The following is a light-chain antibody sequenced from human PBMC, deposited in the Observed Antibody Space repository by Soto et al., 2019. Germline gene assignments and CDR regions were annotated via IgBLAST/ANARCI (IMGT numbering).Light chain of an antibody. CDR2: SAS. V-gene: IGKV1-5*03. CDR1: QGIDDW. CDR3: QEYNRS. Sequence: DTQMTQSPSTLSASVGDRITITCRASQGIDDWLAWYQQKPGKAPNLLIYSASHLESWIPSRFRGSGFGTEFTLTISSLQTDDSGTYYCQEYNRSFGGGTKVEI. J-gene: IGKJ4*01.